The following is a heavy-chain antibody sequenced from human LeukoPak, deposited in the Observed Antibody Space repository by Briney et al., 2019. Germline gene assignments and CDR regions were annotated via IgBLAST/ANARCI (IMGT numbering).Heavy chain of an antibody. CDR3: ARGPLAFRRVAGIFS. J-gene: IGHJ5*02. CDR2: IIHSGGT. D-gene: IGHD6-19*01. Sequence: ASETLSLTCAVSGGSFNGYSYTWLRQPPGKGLEWIGEIIHSGGTSYNPSLKSRLTISVDTSRKQFSLKLTSVTAADTALYFCARGPLAFRRVAGIFSWGRGTQVTVSS. CDR1: GGSFNGYS. V-gene: IGHV4-34*01.